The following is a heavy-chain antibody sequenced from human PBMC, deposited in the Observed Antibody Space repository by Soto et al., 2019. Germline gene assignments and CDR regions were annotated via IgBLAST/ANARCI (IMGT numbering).Heavy chain of an antibody. CDR1: GFIFTNYA. D-gene: IGHD5-12*01. CDR3: VREGRGSFDF. CDR2: IGGRGNSA. J-gene: IGHJ3*01. V-gene: IGHV3-23*01. Sequence: GGSLRLSCAASGFIFTNYAMNWVRQAPGKGLEWVSVIGGRGNSAYYADSVQARFTISRDNSKNTLSLQMSSLTADDTSIYYCVREGRGSFDFWGRGTMVTVSS.